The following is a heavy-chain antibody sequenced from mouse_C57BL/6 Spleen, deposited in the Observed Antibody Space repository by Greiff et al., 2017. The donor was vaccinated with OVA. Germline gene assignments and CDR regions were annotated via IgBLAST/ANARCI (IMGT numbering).Heavy chain of an antibody. D-gene: IGHD1-1*01. CDR1: GYTFTDYY. J-gene: IGHJ2*02. CDR2: INPNNGGT. CDR3: ARSPAYYGSRGYFDY. Sequence: EVQLQQSGPELVKPGASVKISCKASGYTFTDYYMNWVKQSHGKSLEWIGDINPNNGGTSYNQKFKGKATLTVDKSSSTAYMELRSLTSEDSAVYYCARSPAYYGSRGYFDYWGQGTSLTVSS. V-gene: IGHV1-26*01.